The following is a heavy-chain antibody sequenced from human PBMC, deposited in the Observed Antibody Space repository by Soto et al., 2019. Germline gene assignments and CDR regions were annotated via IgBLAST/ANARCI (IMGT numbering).Heavy chain of an antibody. CDR2: LVSGGDNT. Sequence: GSCRLSCAASGFTSSNYAMRHVSQAPGKRLECVSALVSGGDNTYSADSVKCRLTISRDNSNNTLHLQMNSLRAEYTAVYFCAKETRGIAPTVTRHWGQGT. J-gene: IGHJ4*02. CDR3: AKETRGIAPTVTRH. V-gene: IGHV3-23*01. CDR1: GFTSSNYA. D-gene: IGHD3-16*02.